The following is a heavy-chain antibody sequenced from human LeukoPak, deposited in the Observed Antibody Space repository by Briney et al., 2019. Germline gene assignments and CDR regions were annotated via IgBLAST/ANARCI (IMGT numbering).Heavy chain of an antibody. D-gene: IGHD3-22*01. V-gene: IGHV4-38-2*02. J-gene: IGHJ4*02. CDR2: IYHSGST. Sequence: SETLSLTCTVSGDSISSGYYWGWIRQPPGKGLEWIGSIYHSGSTYYNPSLKSRVTISVDTSKNQFSLKLSSVTAADTAVYDCARELIDYYDSNRFDYWGQGTLVTVSS. CDR3: ARELIDYYDSNRFDY. CDR1: GDSISSGYY.